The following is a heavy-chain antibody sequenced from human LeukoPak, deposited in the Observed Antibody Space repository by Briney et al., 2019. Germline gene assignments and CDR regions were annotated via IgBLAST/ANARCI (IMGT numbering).Heavy chain of an antibody. CDR2: HYHTGRI. CDR3: ARDGSDNWGLFDN. V-gene: IGHV4-39*07. CDR1: GGSISGTRYC. D-gene: IGHD1-1*01. Sequence: SETLSPTFSVSGGSISGTRYCWGWIPQPPGKGPEWIGSHYHTGRIYHNPSLNSRVTISVDTSKNQFSLKLSSVTDADTAVYYCARDGSDNWGLFDNWGRGTLVTVSS. J-gene: IGHJ4*02.